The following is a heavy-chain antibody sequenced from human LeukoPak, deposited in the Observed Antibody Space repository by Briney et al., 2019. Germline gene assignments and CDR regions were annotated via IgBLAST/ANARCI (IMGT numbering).Heavy chain of an antibody. V-gene: IGHV1-2*02. CDR2: INPNSGGT. Sequence: VASVKVSCKASGYTFTGYYMHWVRQAPGQGLEWMGWINPNSGGTNYAQKFQGRVTMTRDTSISTAYMEPSRLRSDDTAVYYCARGSLSGGYDSGAFDPWGQGTLVTVSS. J-gene: IGHJ5*02. CDR3: ARGSLSGGYDSGAFDP. D-gene: IGHD5-12*01. CDR1: GYTFTGYY.